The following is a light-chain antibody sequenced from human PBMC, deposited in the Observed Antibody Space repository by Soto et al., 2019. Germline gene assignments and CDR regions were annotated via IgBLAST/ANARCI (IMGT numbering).Light chain of an antibody. CDR3: QQYGSSRWT. J-gene: IGKJ1*01. V-gene: IGKV3-20*01. Sequence: EIELTQSPGTLSLSPGERATLSCRASQSVSSSYLAWYQQNRGQAPRLLIYGASSRATGIPDRFSGSGSGTDFTLTISSLEPEDFAVYYCQQYGSSRWTFGQGTKVEIK. CDR2: GAS. CDR1: QSVSSSY.